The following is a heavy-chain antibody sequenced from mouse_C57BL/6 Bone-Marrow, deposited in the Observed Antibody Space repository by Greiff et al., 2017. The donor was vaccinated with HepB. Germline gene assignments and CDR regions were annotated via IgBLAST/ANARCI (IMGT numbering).Heavy chain of an antibody. CDR1: GFTFSSYA. J-gene: IGHJ1*03. CDR2: ISDGGSYT. CDR3: ARAPYYYGSSPYWYFDV. Sequence: EVQLVESGGGLVKPGGSLKLSCAASGFTFSSYAMSWVRQTPEKRLEWVATISDGGSYTYYPDNVKGRCTISRDNAKNNLYLQMSHLKSEDTAMYYCARAPYYYGSSPYWYFDVWGTGTTVTVSS. V-gene: IGHV5-4*01. D-gene: IGHD1-1*01.